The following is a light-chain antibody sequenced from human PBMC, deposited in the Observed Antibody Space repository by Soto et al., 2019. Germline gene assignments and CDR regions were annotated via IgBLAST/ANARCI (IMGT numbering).Light chain of an antibody. CDR2: QAS. CDR3: QQYNHFPLT. V-gene: IGKV1-5*03. J-gene: IGKJ4*01. Sequence: DIQMTQSPSTLSASVGDRVTITCRASQSISNLLAWYQQKPGKAPKLLIYQASSLESGVPSRFSGSGSETEFTLTISSLQPDDFATYYCQQYNHFPLTFGGGTKVEIK. CDR1: QSISNL.